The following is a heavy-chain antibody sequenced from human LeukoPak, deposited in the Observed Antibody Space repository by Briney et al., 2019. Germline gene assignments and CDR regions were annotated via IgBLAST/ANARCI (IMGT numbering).Heavy chain of an antibody. CDR3: ARKGDNWNYDWSDP. CDR1: GGSISSYY. J-gene: IGHJ5*02. V-gene: IGHV4-59*01. D-gene: IGHD1-7*01. CDR2: IYYSGST. Sequence: SETLSLTCTVSGGSISSYYWSCIRQPPGKGLEWIGYIYYSGSTNYNPSLKSRVTISVDTSKNQFSLKLSSVTAADTAVYYCARKGDNWNYDWSDPWGQGTLVTVSS.